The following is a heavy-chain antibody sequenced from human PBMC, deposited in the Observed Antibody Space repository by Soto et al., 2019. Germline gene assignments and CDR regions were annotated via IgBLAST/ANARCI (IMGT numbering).Heavy chain of an antibody. V-gene: IGHV1-69*01. Sequence: QVQLVQSGAEVKKPGSSVKVSCKASGVTFNNYVISWVRQAPGQGLEWMGGIIPIFGTPNYAQKFQGRVTITADDFTSTVNMELSSLRPEDTAFYSCARAYHPGYSSAWYGYFDLWGRGTLVTVSS. CDR1: GVTFNNYV. J-gene: IGHJ2*01. CDR3: ARAYHPGYSSAWYGYFDL. D-gene: IGHD6-19*01. CDR2: IIPIFGTP.